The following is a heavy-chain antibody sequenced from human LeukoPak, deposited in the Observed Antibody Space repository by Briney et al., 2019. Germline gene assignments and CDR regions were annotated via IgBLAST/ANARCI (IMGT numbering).Heavy chain of an antibody. D-gene: IGHD6-6*01. CDR2: IIPIFGTA. Sequence: ASVKVSCKASGGTFSSYAISWVRQAPGQGLEWMGGIIPIFGTANYAQKFQGRVTITADESTSTAYMELSSLRSEDTAVYYCARESSRERVISSSSGRYFDYWGQGTLVTVSS. CDR3: ARESSRERVISSSSGRYFDY. CDR1: GGTFSSYA. J-gene: IGHJ4*02. V-gene: IGHV1-69*13.